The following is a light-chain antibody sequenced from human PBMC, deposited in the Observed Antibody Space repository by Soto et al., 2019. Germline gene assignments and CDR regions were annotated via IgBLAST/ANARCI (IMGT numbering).Light chain of an antibody. CDR1: QSVLYSSNNNNY. CDR3: QQYYSTPPHFT. V-gene: IGKV4-1*01. J-gene: IGKJ3*01. Sequence: DIVMTQSPDSLAVSLGERDTINCKSSQSVLYSSNNNNYIALYQQKPGQPPKLLIYWASTRESGVPDRFSGSGSGTDFTLTISSLQAEDVAVYYCQQYYSTPPHFTFGPGTKVDIK. CDR2: WAS.